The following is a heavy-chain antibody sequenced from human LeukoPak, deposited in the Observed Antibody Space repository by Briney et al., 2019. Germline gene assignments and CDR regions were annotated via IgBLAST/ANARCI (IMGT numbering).Heavy chain of an antibody. CDR3: ARYGFYGSGRGFDY. V-gene: IGHV3-7*01. J-gene: IGHJ4*02. CDR1: GFTFSSYW. Sequence: GGSLRLSCAASGFTFSSYWMSWVRQAPGKGLEWVANIKQDGSEKYYVDSVKGRFTISRDNPKNSLYLQMNSLRAEDTAVYYCARYGFYGSGRGFDYWGQGTLVTVSS. CDR2: IKQDGSEK. D-gene: IGHD3-10*01.